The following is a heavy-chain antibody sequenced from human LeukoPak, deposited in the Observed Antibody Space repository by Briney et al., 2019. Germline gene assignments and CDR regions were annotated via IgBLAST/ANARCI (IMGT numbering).Heavy chain of an antibody. J-gene: IGHJ3*01. Sequence: SETLSLTGTVSGDSISSYYWSWIRQPPGKGLEWVGYIYYSGSTNYNASLKSRGTLSVGTAKNQFSLKLSSVTAADTAVYYCARIVAWYDAFDVWGQGTMVTVSS. CDR3: ARIVAWYDAFDV. D-gene: IGHD5-12*01. CDR2: IYYSGST. CDR1: GDSISSYY. V-gene: IGHV4-59*01.